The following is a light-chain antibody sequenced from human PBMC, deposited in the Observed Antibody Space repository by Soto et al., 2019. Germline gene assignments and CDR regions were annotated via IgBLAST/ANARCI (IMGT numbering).Light chain of an antibody. J-gene: IGKJ1*01. V-gene: IGKV1-5*01. CDR3: QQYNSYPWT. Sequence: DIQMTQSPSTLSASVGDRVTITCRASQTISSWLAWHQQKAGKAPKLLMFDASTLESGVTSRFSGSGSGTEFTLTISSLQPDDFATYYCQQYNSYPWTFGQGTKVEIK. CDR2: DAS. CDR1: QTISSW.